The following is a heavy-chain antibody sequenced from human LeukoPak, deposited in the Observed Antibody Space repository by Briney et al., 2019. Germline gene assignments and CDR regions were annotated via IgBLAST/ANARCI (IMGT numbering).Heavy chain of an antibody. CDR2: IYYSGST. CDR3: ARSIAVAGKDAFDI. V-gene: IGHV4-39*07. D-gene: IGHD6-19*01. CDR1: GGSISSSSYY. Sequence: PSETLSLTCTVSGGSISSSSYYWGWIRQPPGKGLEWIGSIYYSGSTYYNPSLKSRVTISVDTSKNQFSLKLSSVTAADTAVYYCARSIAVAGKDAFDIWGQGTMVTVSS. J-gene: IGHJ3*02.